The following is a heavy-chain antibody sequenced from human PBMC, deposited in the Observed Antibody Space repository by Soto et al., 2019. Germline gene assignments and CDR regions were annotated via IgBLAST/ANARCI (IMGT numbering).Heavy chain of an antibody. D-gene: IGHD3-10*01. Sequence: QVQLVQSGAEVKKHGASVKVSCKASGYTFTSYGISWVRQAPGQGLEWMGWISAYNGNTNYAQKLQGRVTMTTDTSTSTAYMELRSLRSDDTAVYYCARRSIGYYGSGSTNWFDPWGQGTLVTVSS. CDR2: ISAYNGNT. CDR3: ARRSIGYYGSGSTNWFDP. V-gene: IGHV1-18*04. CDR1: GYTFTSYG. J-gene: IGHJ5*02.